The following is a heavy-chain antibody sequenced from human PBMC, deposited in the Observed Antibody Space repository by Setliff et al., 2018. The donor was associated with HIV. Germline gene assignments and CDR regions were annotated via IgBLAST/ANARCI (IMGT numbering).Heavy chain of an antibody. Sequence: SETLSLTCSVSGGSVSGHYWSWIRQSPGKGLEWIGYIYHSGTTNKNPSLKSRVTMSVDTSKNLFSLKVRSVTAADTAVYYCARASVMHSDYGLWVWIDPWGQGTPVTAPQ. J-gene: IGHJ5*02. CDR3: ARASVMHSDYGLWVWIDP. V-gene: IGHV4-59*02. CDR2: IYHSGTT. CDR1: GGSVSGHY. D-gene: IGHD3-16*01.